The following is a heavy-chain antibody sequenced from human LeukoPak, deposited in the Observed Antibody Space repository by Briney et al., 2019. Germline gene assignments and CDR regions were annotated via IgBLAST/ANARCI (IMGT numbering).Heavy chain of an antibody. CDR2: ISYSGST. CDR1: GGSLSSDY. CDR3: ARDQRIDGLDV. D-gene: IGHD2-21*01. Sequence: SETLSLTRAVSGGSLSSDYCSWIRQPPGKGLEWIGYISYSGSTNYSRSLKSRVTISVDTSKNQFSLKRSSVTAADTALYYCARDQRIDGLDVWGQGTTVTVSS. V-gene: IGHV4-59*01. J-gene: IGHJ6*02.